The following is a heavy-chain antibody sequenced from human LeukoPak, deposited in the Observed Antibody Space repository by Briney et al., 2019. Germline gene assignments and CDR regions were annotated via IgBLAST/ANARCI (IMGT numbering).Heavy chain of an antibody. CDR2: VYYSGST. D-gene: IGHD2-21*02. CDR3: ARSWEGYCGGDCPLGH. CDR1: GGSISDINYY. Sequence: SETLSLTCNVSGGSISDINYYWAWIRQPPGKGLEWIASVYYSGSTHYNPSLKSRVTISGDTSKNQFSLKLTSVTAADTAVYYCARSWEGYCGGDCPLGHWGLGILGTVSS. J-gene: IGHJ4*02. V-gene: IGHV4-39*07.